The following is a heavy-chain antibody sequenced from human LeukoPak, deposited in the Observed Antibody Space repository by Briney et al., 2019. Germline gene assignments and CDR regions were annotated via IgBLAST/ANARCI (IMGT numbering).Heavy chain of an antibody. Sequence: AGGSLRLSCAASGFTVSSNYMSWVRQAPGKGLEWASVIYSGGSTYYADSVKGRFTISRDKSKNTLYLQMNSLRAEDTAVYYCARGDTVTTFLFDYWGQGTLVTVSS. CDR1: GFTVSSNY. V-gene: IGHV3-53*01. D-gene: IGHD4-17*01. CDR3: ARGDTVTTFLFDY. J-gene: IGHJ4*02. CDR2: IYSGGST.